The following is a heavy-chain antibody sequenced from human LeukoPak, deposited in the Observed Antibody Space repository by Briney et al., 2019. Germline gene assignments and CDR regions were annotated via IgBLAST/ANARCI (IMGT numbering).Heavy chain of an antibody. Sequence: SETLSLTCTVSGGSISGSYWSWIRQPPGKGLEWIAYMYNSGSTNYNPSLKSRVTISIDTSKNQFSLKLSTLTAADTAIYYCARGIESYGDYGYWGQGILVTVSS. V-gene: IGHV4-59*01. J-gene: IGHJ4*02. CDR3: ARGIESYGDYGY. CDR1: GGSISGSY. CDR2: MYNSGST. D-gene: IGHD4-17*01.